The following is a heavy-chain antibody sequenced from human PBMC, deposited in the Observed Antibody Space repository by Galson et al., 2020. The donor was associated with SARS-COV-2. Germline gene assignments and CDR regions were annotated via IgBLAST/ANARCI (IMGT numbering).Heavy chain of an antibody. CDR2: VYYSGST. CDR1: GGSISSSRYY. CDR3: ARLTITMVRGPDFDY. V-gene: IGHV4-39*01. J-gene: IGHJ4*02. D-gene: IGHD3-10*01. Sequence: ASETLSLTCTVSGGSISSSRYYWAWIRQPPGKGLELIGTVYYSGSTSYNPSLKSRVTISVDTSKNQFSLKLSSVTAADTAVYYCARLTITMVRGPDFDYWGQGSVVTGSS.